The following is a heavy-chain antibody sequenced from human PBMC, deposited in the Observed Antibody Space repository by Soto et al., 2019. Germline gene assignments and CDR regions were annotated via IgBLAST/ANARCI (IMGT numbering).Heavy chain of an antibody. CDR3: AKDSGASPYYYYGMDV. D-gene: IGHD1-26*01. Sequence: GGSLRLSCAASGFTFYDYTMHWVRQAPGKGLEWVSLISWDGGSTYYADSVKGRFTISRDNSKNSLYLQMNSLRTEDTALYYCAKDSGASPYYYYGMDVWGQGTTVTVSS. CDR2: ISWDGGST. J-gene: IGHJ6*02. V-gene: IGHV3-43*01. CDR1: GFTFYDYT.